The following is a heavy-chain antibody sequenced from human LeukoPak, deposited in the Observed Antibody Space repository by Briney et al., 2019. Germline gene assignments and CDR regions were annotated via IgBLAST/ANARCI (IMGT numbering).Heavy chain of an antibody. CDR2: INHSGST. CDR1: GGSISSSNYY. CDR3: ARTSLFEGYYDILTGFGNWFDP. J-gene: IGHJ5*02. Sequence: SETLSLTCAVSGGSISSSNYYWGWIRQPPGKGLEWIGEINHSGSTNYNPSLKSRVTISVDTSKNQFSLKLSSVTAADTAVYYCARTSLFEGYYDILTGFGNWFDPWGQGTLVTVSS. V-gene: IGHV4-39*07. D-gene: IGHD3-9*01.